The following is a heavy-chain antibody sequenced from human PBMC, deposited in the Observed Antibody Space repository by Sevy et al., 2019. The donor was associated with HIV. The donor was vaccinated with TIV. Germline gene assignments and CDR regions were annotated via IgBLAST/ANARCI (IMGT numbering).Heavy chain of an antibody. CDR3: ARDLGYCSSTSCYSYYYYYMDV. J-gene: IGHJ6*03. D-gene: IGHD2-2*02. CDR2: IIPIFGTA. V-gene: IGHV1-69*06. Sequence: ASVKVSCKASGGTFSSYAISWVRQAPGQGLEWMGGIIPIFGTANYAQKFQGRVTITADKSTSTAYMELSSLRSEETAVYYCARDLGYCSSTSCYSYYYYYMDVWGKGTTVTVSS. CDR1: GGTFSSYA.